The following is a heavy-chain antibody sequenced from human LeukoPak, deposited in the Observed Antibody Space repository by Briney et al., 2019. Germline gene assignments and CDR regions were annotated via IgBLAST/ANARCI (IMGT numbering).Heavy chain of an antibody. J-gene: IGHJ6*02. CDR1: GGSISSYY. Sequence: SETLSLTCTVSGGSISSYYWSWIRQPAGKGLEWIGRIYTSGSTNYNPSPKSRVTMSVDTSKNQFSLKLSSVTAADTAVYYCARERYCSSTSCYLSGDYYYGMDVWGQGTTVTVSS. CDR2: IYTSGST. CDR3: ARERYCSSTSCYLSGDYYYGMDV. V-gene: IGHV4-4*07. D-gene: IGHD2-2*01.